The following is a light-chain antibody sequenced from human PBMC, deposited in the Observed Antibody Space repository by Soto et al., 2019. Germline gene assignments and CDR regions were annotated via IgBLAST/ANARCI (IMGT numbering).Light chain of an antibody. CDR2: KAS. J-gene: IGKJ1*01. Sequence: QMTQSPSTLSASVVGRFTSTFVASQNIEMCFAWYQQKPGKAPNLLIYKASSLQSGVPSRFSGSGSGTDFTLTIISLHPEDFATYYCLQDYNYPRPFGQGTKVDIK. V-gene: IGKV1-6*02. CDR1: QNIEMC. CDR3: LQDYNYPRP.